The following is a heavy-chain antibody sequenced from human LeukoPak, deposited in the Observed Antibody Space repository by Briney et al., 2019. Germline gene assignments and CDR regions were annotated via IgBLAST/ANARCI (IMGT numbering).Heavy chain of an antibody. D-gene: IGHD5-18*01. CDR1: GFTFSSYT. CDR3: ARICEDTAMVTEWFDP. J-gene: IGHJ5*02. V-gene: IGHV3-21*01. CDR2: ISSSSSYI. Sequence: GGSLRLSCAASGFTFSSYTMSWVRQAPGKGLEWVSSISSSSSYIYYADSVKGRFTISRDNAKNSLYLQMNSLRAEDTAVYYCARICEDTAMVTEWFDPWGQGTLVTVSS.